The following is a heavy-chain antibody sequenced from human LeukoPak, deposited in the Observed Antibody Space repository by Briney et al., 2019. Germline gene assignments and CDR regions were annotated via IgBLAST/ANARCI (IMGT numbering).Heavy chain of an antibody. CDR2: IYYSGTT. V-gene: IGHV4-39*07. Sequence: SETLSLTCTVSGGSITSNSYYWGWIRQPPGKGLEWIGNIYYSGTTYYNPSLKSRVTISVDTSKNQFSLKLSSVTAADTAVYYCAREGAQYDILTGYYRGYFDYWGQGTLVTVSS. CDR1: GGSITSNSYY. CDR3: AREGAQYDILTGYYRGYFDY. D-gene: IGHD3-9*01. J-gene: IGHJ4*02.